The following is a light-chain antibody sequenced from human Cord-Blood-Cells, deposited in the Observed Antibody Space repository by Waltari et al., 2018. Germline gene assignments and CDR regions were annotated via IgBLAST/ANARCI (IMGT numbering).Light chain of an antibody. CDR1: SSDVGGYNY. J-gene: IGLJ1*01. V-gene: IGLV2-11*01. CDR2: DVS. CDR3: CSYAGSYTLYV. Sequence: QSALTQPRSVSGSPGQSVTISCTGTSSDVGGYNYVSWYQKHPGKAPKLMIYDVSKRPAGVPDRFAGSKSGNAASLTISGRQAEDEADYYCCSYAGSYTLYVFGTGTKVTVL.